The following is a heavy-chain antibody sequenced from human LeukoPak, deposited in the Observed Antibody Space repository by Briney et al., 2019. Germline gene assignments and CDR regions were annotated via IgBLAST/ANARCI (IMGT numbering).Heavy chain of an antibody. CDR2: VNPNSGNT. Sequence: ASVKVSCKASGYTFTSYDINWVRQATGQGLEWMGWVNPNSGNTGYAQKFQGRVTMTRNTSISTAYMELSSLRSKDTAVYYCAREGDILTGYSLYYYYYYYMDVWGKGTTVTVSS. D-gene: IGHD3-9*01. CDR1: GYTFTSYD. J-gene: IGHJ6*03. V-gene: IGHV1-8*01. CDR3: AREGDILTGYSLYYYYYYYMDV.